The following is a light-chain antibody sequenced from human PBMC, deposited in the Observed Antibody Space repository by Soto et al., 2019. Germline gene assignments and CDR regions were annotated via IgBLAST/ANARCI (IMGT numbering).Light chain of an antibody. CDR1: SSDVRNYHL. J-gene: IGLJ1*01. CDR3: CSYGGSSTFDV. Sequence: QSDLTQPASVSGSPGQSITISCTGSSSDVRNYHLVSWYQQYPGKAPKLIIYEGSKRPSGVSNRFSGSRSSNTASLTISGLQPEDEADYYCCSYGGSSTFDVYGTGTKVTVL. CDR2: EGS. V-gene: IGLV2-23*03.